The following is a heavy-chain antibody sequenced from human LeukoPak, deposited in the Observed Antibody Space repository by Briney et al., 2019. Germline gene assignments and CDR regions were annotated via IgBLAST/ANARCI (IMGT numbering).Heavy chain of an antibody. D-gene: IGHD3-22*01. V-gene: IGHV4-59*11. CDR1: GGSISSHD. J-gene: IGHJ4*02. Sequence: PSETLSLTCTVSGGSISSHDWGWIRQPPGKGLEWIGGIYDSGSTTYNPSLKSRVTILVDTSKDQVSLKLSSVTAADTAVYYCARGRRGRYYDISRYNYFDYWGQGTLVSVSS. CDR2: IYDSGST. CDR3: ARGRRGRYYDISRYNYFDY.